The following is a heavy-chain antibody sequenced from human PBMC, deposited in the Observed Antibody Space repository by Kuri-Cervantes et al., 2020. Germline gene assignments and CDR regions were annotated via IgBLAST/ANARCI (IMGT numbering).Heavy chain of an antibody. CDR1: GGSISSYY. CDR2: IYYSGST. J-gene: IGHJ3*02. Sequence: GSLRLSCTVSGGSISSYYWSWIRQPPGKGLEWIGYIYYSGSTNYNPSLKSRVTISVDTSKNQFSLKLSSVTAADTAVYYCARRPDGFDIWGQGTMVTVSS. V-gene: IGHV4-59*01. CDR3: ARRPDGFDI. D-gene: IGHD5-24*01.